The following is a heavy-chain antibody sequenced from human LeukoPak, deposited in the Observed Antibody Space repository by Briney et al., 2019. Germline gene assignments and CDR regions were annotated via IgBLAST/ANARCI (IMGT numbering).Heavy chain of an antibody. CDR2: INPSGGST. J-gene: IGHJ4*02. V-gene: IGHV1-46*01. Sequence: ASVKVSCKASGYTFTNYYIHWVRQAPGQGLECMGIINPSGGSTSYAQKFQGRVTMTRDMSTSTVYMELSSLRSEDTAVYYCAREGIAALTDCFDYWGQGTLVTVSS. D-gene: IGHD6-13*01. CDR3: AREGIAALTDCFDY. CDR1: GYTFTNYY.